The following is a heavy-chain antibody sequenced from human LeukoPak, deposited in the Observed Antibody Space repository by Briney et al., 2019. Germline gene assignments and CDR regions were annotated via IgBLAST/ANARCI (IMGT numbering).Heavy chain of an antibody. Sequence: GGSLRLSCAASGFTFSSYGMHWVRQAPGRGLEWVAVISYDGSNKYYADSVKGRFTISRDNSKNSLYLQMNSLRAEDTAVYYCARDQGPRIAKIEVAHDAFDIWGQGTMATVSS. J-gene: IGHJ3*02. D-gene: IGHD3-22*01. CDR2: ISYDGSNK. CDR3: ARDQGPRIAKIEVAHDAFDI. V-gene: IGHV3-30*03. CDR1: GFTFSSYG.